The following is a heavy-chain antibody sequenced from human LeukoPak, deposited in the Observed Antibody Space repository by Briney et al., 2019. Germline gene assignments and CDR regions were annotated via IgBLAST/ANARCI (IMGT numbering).Heavy chain of an antibody. D-gene: IGHD1-14*01. V-gene: IGHV4-31*03. CDR2: IYYSGST. J-gene: IGHJ4*02. CDR3: ARTLDGIFDY. CDR1: GGSISSGGYY. Sequence: SETLSLTCTVSGGSISSGGYYWSWIRQHPGKGLEWIGYIYYSGSTYYNPSLKSRVTISVDTSKNQFSLKLSSMIAADTAVYYCARTLDGIFDYWGQGTLVTVSS.